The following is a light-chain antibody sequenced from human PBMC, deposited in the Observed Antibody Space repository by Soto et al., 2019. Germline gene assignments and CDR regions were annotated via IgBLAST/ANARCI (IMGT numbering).Light chain of an antibody. J-gene: IGKJ5*01. CDR2: XXX. V-gene: IGKV3-15*01. CDR1: QGVSSN. CDR3: QQYHNWPPIT. Sequence: EIVMTQSPATLSVSPGERATLSCRASQGVSSNLAWYHQKPGQXXXXXXXXXXXXAXVVXXSVSGWVSGTEFTLTISSLQSEDFAVYYCQQYHNWPPITFGQGTRLEIK.